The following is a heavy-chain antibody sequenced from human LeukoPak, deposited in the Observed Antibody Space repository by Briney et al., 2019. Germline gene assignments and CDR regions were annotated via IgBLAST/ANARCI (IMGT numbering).Heavy chain of an antibody. CDR2: IKQDGSQK. J-gene: IGHJ3*02. Sequence: GGSLRLSCAASGFTFSSYWMSWVRQAPGKGLDWVANIKQDGSQKYYVDSVKGRFTISRDNAKNSLYLQMNSLRAEDTAVYYCAKGTGYCDSSGYDPFDIWGQGTMVTVSS. V-gene: IGHV3-7*03. CDR1: GFTFSSYW. D-gene: IGHD3-22*01. CDR3: AKGTGYCDSSGYDPFDI.